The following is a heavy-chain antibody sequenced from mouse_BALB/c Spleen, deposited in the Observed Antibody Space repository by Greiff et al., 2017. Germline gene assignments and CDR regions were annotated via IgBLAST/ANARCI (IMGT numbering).Heavy chain of an antibody. D-gene: IGHD2-14*01. CDR1: GFTFSSYA. Sequence: EVMLVESGGGLVKPGGSLKLSCAASGFTFSSYAMSWVRQTPEKRLEWVASISSGGSTYYPDSVKGRFTISRDNARNILYLQMSSLRSEDTAMYYCARCGYRYDDYYAMDYWGQGTSVTVSS. J-gene: IGHJ4*01. V-gene: IGHV5-6-5*01. CDR2: ISSGGST. CDR3: ARCGYRYDDYYAMDY.